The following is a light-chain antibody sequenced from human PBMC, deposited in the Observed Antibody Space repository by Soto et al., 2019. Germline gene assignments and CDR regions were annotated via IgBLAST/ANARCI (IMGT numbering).Light chain of an antibody. V-gene: IGKV3-15*01. Sequence: EIVLTQSPGTLSLSPGERATLSCRASQSVSSNLAWYQQKPGRAPRLLIYGASTRATGIPARFSGSGSGTEFTLTISSLQSEDFAVYYCQPYNDWPTWTFGQGTKVDIK. CDR3: QPYNDWPTWT. CDR2: GAS. J-gene: IGKJ1*01. CDR1: QSVSSN.